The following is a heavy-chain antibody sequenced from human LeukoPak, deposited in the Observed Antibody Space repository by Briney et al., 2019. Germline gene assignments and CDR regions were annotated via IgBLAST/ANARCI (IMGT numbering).Heavy chain of an antibody. D-gene: IGHD3-10*01. J-gene: IGHJ4*02. CDR2: IYYSGST. CDR3: ARVAPYYYGSGIPDY. Sequence: SQTLSLTCTVSGGSISSGAYYWSWIRQPPGKGLQWIGYIYYSGSTNYNPSLKSRVTISVDTSKNQFSLKLSSVTAADTAVYYCARVAPYYYGSGIPDYWGQGTLVTVSS. V-gene: IGHV4-61*08. CDR1: GGSISSGAYY.